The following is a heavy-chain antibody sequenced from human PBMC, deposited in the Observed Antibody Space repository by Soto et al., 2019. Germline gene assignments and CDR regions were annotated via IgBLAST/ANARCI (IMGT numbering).Heavy chain of an antibody. CDR2: ISYDGSNK. J-gene: IGHJ4*02. V-gene: IGHV3-30-3*01. CDR1: GFTFSSYA. D-gene: IGHD6-13*01. CDR3: ARDALGIAAAGDDY. Sequence: QVQLVESGGGVVQPGRSLRLSCAASGFTFSSYAMHWVRQAPGKGLEWVAVISYDGSNKYYADSVKGRFTISRDNSKNTLYLQMNSLRAEDTAVYYCARDALGIAAAGDDYWGQGTLVTVSS.